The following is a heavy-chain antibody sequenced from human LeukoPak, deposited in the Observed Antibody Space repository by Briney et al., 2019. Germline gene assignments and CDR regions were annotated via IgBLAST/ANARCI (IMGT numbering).Heavy chain of an antibody. Sequence: GGSLRLSCAASGFTFSSYGMHWVRQAPGKGLEWVAVIWYDGSNKYYADSVKGRFTISRDNSKNTLYLQMNSLRAEDTAVYYCARDPDGDYYFDYWGQGTLVTVSS. CDR3: ARDPDGDYYFDY. CDR2: IWYDGSNK. CDR1: GFTFSSYG. J-gene: IGHJ4*02. D-gene: IGHD4-17*01. V-gene: IGHV3-33*01.